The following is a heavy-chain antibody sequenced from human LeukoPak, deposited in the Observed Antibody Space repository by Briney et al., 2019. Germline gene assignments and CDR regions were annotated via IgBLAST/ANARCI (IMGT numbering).Heavy chain of an antibody. V-gene: IGHV3-48*04. CDR2: ISSSGSTI. CDR3: ARYSELFDY. D-gene: IGHD2-15*01. CDR1: GFIFTSYS. J-gene: IGHJ4*02. Sequence: GRSLRLSCAASGFIFTSYSINWVRQAPGKGLEWISYISSSGSTIYYADSVKGRFTISRDNAKNSLYLQMNSLRAEDTAVYYCARYSELFDYWGQGTLVTVSS.